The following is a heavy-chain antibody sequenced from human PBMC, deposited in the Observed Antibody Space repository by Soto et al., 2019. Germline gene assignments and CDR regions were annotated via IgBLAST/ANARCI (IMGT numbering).Heavy chain of an antibody. CDR1: GYTFTGYY. J-gene: IGHJ6*02. CDR2: INPNSGGT. CDR3: ARVIGEQLKDDYYYYGMDV. D-gene: IGHD3-10*01. V-gene: IGHV1-2*02. Sequence: ASVKVSCKASGYTFTGYYMHWVRQAPGQGLEWMGWINPNSGGTNYAQKFQGRVTTTRDTSISTAYMELSRLRSDDTAVYYCARVIGEQLKDDYYYYGMDVWGQGTTVTVSS.